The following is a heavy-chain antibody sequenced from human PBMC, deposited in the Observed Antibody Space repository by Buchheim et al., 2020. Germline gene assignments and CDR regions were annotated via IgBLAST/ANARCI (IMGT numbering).Heavy chain of an antibody. D-gene: IGHD2-15*01. CDR3: TRYHYCSGGGCPYHGVDV. J-gene: IGHJ6*02. CDR2: IGPDGSER. V-gene: IGHV3-7*01. CDR1: GFTFSNYM. Sequence: EVQLVESGGGLVQPGGSLRLSCAASGFTFSNYMMTWVRQAPGKGLEWVANIGPDGSERNYVDSVKGRLTISRDNDKNSLFLQMNSLRAEDTALYYCTRYHYCSGGGCPYHGVDVWGQGTT.